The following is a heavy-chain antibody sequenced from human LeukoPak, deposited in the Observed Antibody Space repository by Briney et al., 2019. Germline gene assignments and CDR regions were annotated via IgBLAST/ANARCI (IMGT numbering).Heavy chain of an antibody. CDR1: GFTVSSNY. Sequence: PGGSLRLSCAASGFTVSSNYMSWVRQAPGKGLEWVSVIYSGGSTYYADSAKGRLTISRDNSKNTLYLQMNNLRAEDTAVYYRASGSGSYRTPYYYMDVWGKGTTVTVSS. CDR3: ASGSGSYRTPYYYMDV. J-gene: IGHJ6*03. CDR2: IYSGGST. V-gene: IGHV3-53*01. D-gene: IGHD3-10*01.